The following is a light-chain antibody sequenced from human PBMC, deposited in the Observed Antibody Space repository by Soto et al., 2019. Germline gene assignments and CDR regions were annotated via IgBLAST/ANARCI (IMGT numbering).Light chain of an antibody. CDR2: AAS. J-gene: IGKJ2*01. CDR3: QQYGTSAPYT. CDR1: QSVIGNY. Sequence: EIVLTQSPGTLSLSPEERATLSCRVSQSVIGNYLAWYQQKSGQAPRLLIYAASTRATGIPDRFSGSGSGTDSTLTISRLEPEDFALYFCQQYGTSAPYTFGQGTKLEIK. V-gene: IGKV3-20*01.